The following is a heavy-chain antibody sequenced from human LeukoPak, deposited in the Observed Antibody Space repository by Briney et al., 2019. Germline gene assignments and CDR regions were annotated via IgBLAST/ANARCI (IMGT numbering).Heavy chain of an antibody. Sequence: NSSETLSLTCTVSGGSISSYYWSWIRQPPGKGLEWIGYIYYSGSTNYNPSLKSRVTISVDTSKNQFSLKLSSVTAADTAVYYCARDSVAAIGTGYYYYGMDVWGQGTTVTVSS. CDR3: ARDSVAAIGTGYYYYGMDV. D-gene: IGHD1-1*01. V-gene: IGHV4-59*12. CDR1: GGSISSYY. J-gene: IGHJ6*02. CDR2: IYYSGST.